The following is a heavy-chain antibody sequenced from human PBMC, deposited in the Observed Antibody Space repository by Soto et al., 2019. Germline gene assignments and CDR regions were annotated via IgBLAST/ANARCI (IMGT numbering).Heavy chain of an antibody. V-gene: IGHV3-11*01. Sequence: GGSLRLSCAASGFTFSDYYMSWIRQAPGKGLEWVSSISSSGSTTYYADSVKGRFTISRDNSKNTLYLQMNSLRAEDTAVYYCARTTYYSNYGSFDYWGQGTLVTVSS. CDR1: GFTFSDYY. J-gene: IGHJ4*02. D-gene: IGHD4-4*01. CDR3: ARTTYYSNYGSFDY. CDR2: ISSSGSTT.